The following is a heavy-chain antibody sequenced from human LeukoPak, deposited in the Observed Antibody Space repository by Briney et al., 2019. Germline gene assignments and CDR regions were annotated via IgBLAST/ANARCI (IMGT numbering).Heavy chain of an antibody. CDR3: ARDGLIYCSSTSCPPLKCDY. Sequence: ASVTVSCKASGYTFTSYGISWVRQAPGPGLEWMGWISAYNGNTNYAQKLHGRVTMTTDTSTSTAYMELRSLRSDDTAVYYCARDGLIYCSSTSCPPLKCDYWGQGTLVTVSS. D-gene: IGHD2-2*01. CDR2: ISAYNGNT. J-gene: IGHJ4*02. CDR1: GYTFTSYG. V-gene: IGHV1-18*04.